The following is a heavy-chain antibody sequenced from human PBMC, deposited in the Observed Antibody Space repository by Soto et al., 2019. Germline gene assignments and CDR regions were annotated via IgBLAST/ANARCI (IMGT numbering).Heavy chain of an antibody. CDR3: AGTVYNAFDI. J-gene: IGHJ3*02. D-gene: IGHD4-4*01. Sequence: QVQLQESGPGLVKPSQTLSLTCTVSGGSISSGGYYWSWIRQHPGKGLEWIGYIYYSGSTYYHPSLRSRVTISVGTSKNQFSLKLSSVTAADTAVYYCAGTVYNAFDIWGQGPMVTVSS. CDR2: IYYSGST. CDR1: GGSISSGGYY. V-gene: IGHV4-31*03.